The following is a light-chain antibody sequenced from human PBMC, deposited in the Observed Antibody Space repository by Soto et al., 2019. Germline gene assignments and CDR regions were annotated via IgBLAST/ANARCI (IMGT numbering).Light chain of an antibody. CDR2: DVS. J-gene: IGKJ1*01. CDR3: QQMRT. Sequence: DIQMTQSPSTLSAPVGDRVSITCRASQSFNNKLAWNQQKPGKAPKLLICDVSDLQSGIPSRFSGSGSGTEFTLSIGSLQPDDFATYYCQQMRTFGQGTKVEIK. CDR1: QSFNNK. V-gene: IGKV1-5*01.